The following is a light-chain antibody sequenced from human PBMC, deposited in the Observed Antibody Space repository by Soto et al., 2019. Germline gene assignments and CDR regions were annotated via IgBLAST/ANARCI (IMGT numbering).Light chain of an antibody. CDR3: QKYDSTPGFT. Sequence: ESVVTQSPGTLSLSPGERATLSCRASQSFHTNYLAWYQQRPGQAPRLLIYAASRRASGIPDRFSGSGSGTDFTLTISRLEPEDSAVYFCQKYDSTPGFTFGGGTKIEIK. J-gene: IGKJ4*01. CDR1: QSFHTNY. V-gene: IGKV3-20*01. CDR2: AAS.